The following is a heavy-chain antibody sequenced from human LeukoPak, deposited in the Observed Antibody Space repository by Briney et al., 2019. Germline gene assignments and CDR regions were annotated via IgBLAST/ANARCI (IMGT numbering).Heavy chain of an antibody. D-gene: IGHD3-22*01. Sequence: PGGSLRLSCAASGFTFSSYSMHWVRQAPGKGLEWVSVISYDGRNKNYADSVKGRFTISRDNSENTLYLQMNSLRAEDTAVYYCARAESNYDSSGGYGMDVWGQGTTVTVSS. V-gene: IGHV3-30*03. CDR3: ARAESNYDSSGGYGMDV. CDR2: ISYDGRNK. J-gene: IGHJ6*02. CDR1: GFTFSSYS.